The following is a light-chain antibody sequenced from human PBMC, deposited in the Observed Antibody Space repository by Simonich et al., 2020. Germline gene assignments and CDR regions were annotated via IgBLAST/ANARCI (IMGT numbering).Light chain of an antibody. CDR2: EGS. Sequence: QSALTQPASVSGSPGQSITISCTGTSSDVGSYNLVSWYQHHPGKAPKHMIYEGSKRPSGVANRFSGSKSGNTASLTISGLQAEDEADYYCCSYAGSVVFGGGTKLTVL. CDR3: CSYAGSVV. J-gene: IGLJ2*01. V-gene: IGLV2-23*01. CDR1: SSDVGSYNL.